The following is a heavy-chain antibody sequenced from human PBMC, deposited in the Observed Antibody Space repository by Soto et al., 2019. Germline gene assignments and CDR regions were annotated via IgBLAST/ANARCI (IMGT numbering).Heavy chain of an antibody. D-gene: IGHD2-2*01. J-gene: IGHJ5*02. CDR2: IYYSGST. CDR3: ARGSPLDCISTSCYRGGYNWFDP. CDR1: GGSISSGDYY. Sequence: SETLSLTCTVSGGSISSGDYYWSLIRQPPGKGLEWIGYIYYSGSTYYNPSLKSRVTISVDTSKNQFSLKLSSVTAADTAVYYCARGSPLDCISTSCYRGGYNWFDPWGQGTLVTVSS. V-gene: IGHV4-30-4*01.